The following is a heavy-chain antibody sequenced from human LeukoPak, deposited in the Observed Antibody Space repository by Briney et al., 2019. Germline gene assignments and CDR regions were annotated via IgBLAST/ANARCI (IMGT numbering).Heavy chain of an antibody. D-gene: IGHD5-12*01. CDR3: ARDTSGYSPYYYGVDI. V-gene: IGHV4-4*07. CDR2: VSNSGTT. CDR1: GASISSYY. J-gene: IGHJ6*02. Sequence: SETLSLTCNVSGASISSYYWSWIRRPAGQGLECIRRVSNSGTTIYNPSLKSRVAMSVDTSKNQFSLELTSVTAADTAVYYCARDTSGYSPYYYGVDIWGQGTTVTVTS.